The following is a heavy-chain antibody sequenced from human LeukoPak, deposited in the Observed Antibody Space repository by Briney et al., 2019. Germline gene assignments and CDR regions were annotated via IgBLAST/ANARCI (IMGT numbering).Heavy chain of an antibody. Sequence: PGGSLRLSCAASGFTFSRHAMNWVRQAPGEGLEWVSSITSSGSYRYHSDSVKGRFTISRDNAKNSLYLQMNSLRVEDTAVYYCASENIVTTSGAVFDYWGQGTLVTVSS. D-gene: IGHD5-12*01. J-gene: IGHJ4*02. CDR3: ASENIVTTSGAVFDY. V-gene: IGHV3-21*01. CDR1: GFTFSRHA. CDR2: ITSSGSYR.